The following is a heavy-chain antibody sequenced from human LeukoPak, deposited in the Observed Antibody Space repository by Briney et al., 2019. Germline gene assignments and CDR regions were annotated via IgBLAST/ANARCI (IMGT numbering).Heavy chain of an antibody. D-gene: IGHD2-15*01. CDR3: AREGCSGDSCYGGAFDI. J-gene: IGHJ3*02. CDR2: INPNSGGT. V-gene: IGHV1-2*02. Sequence: ASVKVSCKASGYTFTGYYMHWVRQAPGQGLEWMGWINPNSGGTNYAQKFQGRVTMTRDTSISTAYMELSRLRSDDTAVYYCAREGCSGDSCYGGAFDIWGQGTMVTVSS. CDR1: GYTFTGYY.